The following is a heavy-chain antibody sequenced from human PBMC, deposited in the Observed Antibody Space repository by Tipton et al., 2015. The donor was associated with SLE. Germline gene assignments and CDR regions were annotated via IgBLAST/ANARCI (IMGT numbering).Heavy chain of an antibody. Sequence: TLSLTCAVYGGSFSGFYWSWIRQAPGKGLEWVGEIKHGGSTYYNPSLKSRVTMSVDTSKNQFSLRLNSVTAAATAVYYCARGDAFHVWGQGTLVTVSS. V-gene: IGHV4-34*01. CDR3: ARGDAFHV. CDR1: GGSFSGFY. J-gene: IGHJ3*01. CDR2: IKHGGST.